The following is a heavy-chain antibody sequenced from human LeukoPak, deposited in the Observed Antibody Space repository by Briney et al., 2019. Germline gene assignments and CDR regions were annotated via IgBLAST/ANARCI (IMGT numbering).Heavy chain of an antibody. J-gene: IGHJ4*02. CDR3: AKVAYSGYAIQGIDY. CDR2: ISYDGSNK. CDR1: GFTFSSYV. D-gene: IGHD5-12*01. V-gene: IGHV3-30*18. Sequence: GGSLRLSCAASGFTFSSYVMHWVRQAPGKGLEWVAVISYDGSNKYYADSVKGRFTISRDNSKNTLYLQVHSLRAEDTAVYYCAKVAYSGYAIQGIDYWGQGTLVTVSS.